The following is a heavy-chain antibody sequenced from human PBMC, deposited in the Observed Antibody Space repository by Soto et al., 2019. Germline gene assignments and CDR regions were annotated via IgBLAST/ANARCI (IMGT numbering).Heavy chain of an antibody. Sequence: QVQLVESGGGVVQPGRSLRLSCAASGFTFSSYAMHWVRQAPGKGLEWVAVISYDGSNKYYADSVKGRFTISRDNSKNTLYLQMNSLRAEDTAVYYCARDGGNSGSYWFAQTPDAFDIWGQGTMVTVSS. D-gene: IGHD1-26*01. CDR1: GFTFSSYA. CDR2: ISYDGSNK. V-gene: IGHV3-30-3*01. CDR3: ARDGGNSGSYWFAQTPDAFDI. J-gene: IGHJ3*02.